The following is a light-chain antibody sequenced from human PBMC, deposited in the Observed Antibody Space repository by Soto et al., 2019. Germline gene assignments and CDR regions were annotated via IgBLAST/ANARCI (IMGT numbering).Light chain of an antibody. J-gene: IGKJ3*01. Sequence: DIQMNQSPSSVSSLIGDRVTITCRASEPIDRYLSWYQQRTGKAPRLLIIAASDLQSGVPSRFSDTGSGTDFTLTISSLQPENFATYYCQRTYNAPFTFGPGTKVELK. V-gene: IGKV1-39*01. CDR1: EPIDRY. CDR3: QRTYNAPFT. CDR2: AAS.